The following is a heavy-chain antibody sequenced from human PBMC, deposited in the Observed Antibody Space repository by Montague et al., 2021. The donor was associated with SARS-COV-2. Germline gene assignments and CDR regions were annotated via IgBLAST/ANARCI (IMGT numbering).Heavy chain of an antibody. V-gene: IGHV4-34*01. Sequence: SETLSLTCAVYGGSFSGYYWIWIRQPPGKGLEWIGEINHSGSTNYNPALQSRVTISGDTSENQFSLKLSSVTAADTAVYYCTREGYQVLWSDYYYYGMDVRGQGPQVTGS. CDR1: GGSFSGYY. D-gene: IGHD2-2*01. J-gene: IGHJ6*02. CDR3: TREGYQVLWSDYYYYGMDV. CDR2: INHSGST.